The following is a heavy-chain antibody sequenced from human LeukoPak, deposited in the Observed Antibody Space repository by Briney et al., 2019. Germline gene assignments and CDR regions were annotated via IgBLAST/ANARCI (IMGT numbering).Heavy chain of an antibody. V-gene: IGHV4-34*01. CDR1: GGSFSGYF. CDR3: ARDGVRGSFNY. CDR2: INHSGST. Sequence: SETLSLTCAVYGGSFSGYFWSWIRQPPGKGLEWIGEINHSGSTNYNPSLKSRVTISVDTSKNQFSLKLSSVTAADTAVYYCARDGVRGSFNYWGQGTLVTVSS. J-gene: IGHJ4*02. D-gene: IGHD3-10*01.